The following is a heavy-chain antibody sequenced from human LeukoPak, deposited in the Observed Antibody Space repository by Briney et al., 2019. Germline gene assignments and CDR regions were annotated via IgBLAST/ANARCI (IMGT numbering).Heavy chain of an antibody. D-gene: IGHD3-22*01. CDR1: GYTFTGYY. J-gene: IGHJ3*02. CDR3: ARDPYGRNYYDSSGYYSWGAFDI. CDR2: INPNSGGT. V-gene: IGHV1-2*02. Sequence: GASVKVSFKASGYTFTGYYMHWVRQAPGQGLEWMGWINPNSGGTNYAQKFQGRVTMTRDTSISTAYMELSRLRSDDTAVYYCARDPYGRNYYDSSGYYSWGAFDIWGQGTMVTVSS.